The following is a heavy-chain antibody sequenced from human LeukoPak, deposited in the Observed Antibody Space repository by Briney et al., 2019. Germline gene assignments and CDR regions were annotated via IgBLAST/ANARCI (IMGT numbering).Heavy chain of an antibody. D-gene: IGHD3-22*01. V-gene: IGHV4-61*02. CDR1: GDSISSGSFY. Sequence: TSQTLSLTCTVSGDSISSGSFYWSWIRQPAGKGLEWIGRIYTSGSTNYNPSLKSRVTVSADPSKTQFSLKLTSVTAADTAVYYCATRGDYSDTSGNSYDALDIWGQGTMVTVSS. CDR3: ATRGDYSDTSGNSYDALDI. CDR2: IYTSGST. J-gene: IGHJ3*02.